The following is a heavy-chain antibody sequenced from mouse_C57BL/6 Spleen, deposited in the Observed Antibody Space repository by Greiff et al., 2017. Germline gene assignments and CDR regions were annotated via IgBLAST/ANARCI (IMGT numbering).Heavy chain of an antibody. CDR3: ARISTVVAWYFDV. D-gene: IGHD1-1*01. CDR2: IDPSDSET. CDR1: GYTFTSYW. V-gene: IGHV1-52*01. J-gene: IGHJ1*03. Sequence: QVQLQQPGAELVRPGSSVKLSCKASGYTFTSYWMHWVKQRPIQGLAWIGNIDPSDSETHYNQKFKDKATLTVDKSSSTAYMQLSSLTSEDSAVYYCARISTVVAWYFDVWGTGTTVTVSS.